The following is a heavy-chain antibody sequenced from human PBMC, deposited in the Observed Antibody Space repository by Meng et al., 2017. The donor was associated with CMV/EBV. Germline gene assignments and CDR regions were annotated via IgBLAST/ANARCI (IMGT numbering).Heavy chain of an antibody. CDR3: ARDGPVMDYDSSGVIWFDP. Sequence: ESLKISCTVSGGSISSSSYYWGWIRQPPGKGLEWIGSIYYSGSTYYNPSLKSRVTISVDTSKNQFSLKLGSVTAADTAVYYCARDGPVMDYDSSGVIWFDPWGQGTLVTVSS. CDR1: GGSISSSSYY. D-gene: IGHD3-22*01. V-gene: IGHV4-39*07. J-gene: IGHJ5*02. CDR2: IYYSGST.